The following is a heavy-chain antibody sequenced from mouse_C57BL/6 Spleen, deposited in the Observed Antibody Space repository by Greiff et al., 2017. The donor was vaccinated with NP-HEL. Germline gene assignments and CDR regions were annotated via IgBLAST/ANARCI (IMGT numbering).Heavy chain of an antibody. CDR2: ISYDGSN. Sequence: EVKLVESGPGLVKPSQSLSLTCSVTGYSITSGYYWNWIRQFPGNKLEWMGYISYDGSNNYNPSLKNRISITRDTSKNQFFLKLNSVTTEDTATYYCARSYDGYSAWFAYWGQGTLVTVSA. D-gene: IGHD2-3*01. CDR3: ARSYDGYSAWFAY. V-gene: IGHV3-6*01. CDR1: GYSITSGYY. J-gene: IGHJ3*01.